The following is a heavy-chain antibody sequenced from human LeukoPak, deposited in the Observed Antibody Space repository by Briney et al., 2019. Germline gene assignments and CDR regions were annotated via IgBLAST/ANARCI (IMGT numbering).Heavy chain of an antibody. CDR3: ARGKQAVAGGHFDY. V-gene: IGHV4-4*07. D-gene: IGHD6-19*01. Sequence: ASETLSLTCTVSGGSISSYYWSWIRQPAGKGLEWIGRIYTSGSTNYNPSLKSRVIMSVDTSKNQFSLKLSSATAADTAVYYCARGKQAVAGGHFDYWGQGTLVTVSS. CDR2: IYTSGST. J-gene: IGHJ4*02. CDR1: GGSISSYY.